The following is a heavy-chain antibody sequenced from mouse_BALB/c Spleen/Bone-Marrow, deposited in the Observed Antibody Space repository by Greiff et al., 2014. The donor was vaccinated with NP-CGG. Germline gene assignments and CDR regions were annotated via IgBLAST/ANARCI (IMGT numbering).Heavy chain of an antibody. V-gene: IGHV14-3*02. D-gene: IGHD2-1*01. CDR3: ASSGNYEGGAMDY. CDR2: IDPANGNT. Sequence: VQLQQSGAELVKPGASVKLSCTASGFNIKDTYMHWVKQRPEQDLEWIGRIDPANGNTKYVPTFQGKATITADTSSNTAYLQLSSLTSEDTAVYYCASSGNYEGGAMDYWGQGISVTVSS. J-gene: IGHJ4*01. CDR1: GFNIKDTY.